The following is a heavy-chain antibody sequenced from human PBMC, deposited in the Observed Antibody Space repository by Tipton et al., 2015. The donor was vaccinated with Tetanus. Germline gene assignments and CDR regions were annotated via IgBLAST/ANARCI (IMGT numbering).Heavy chain of an antibody. Sequence: TLSLTCTVSGGSISDYYWSWIRQPAGKGLEWIGRIYISGKTYYNPSLKSRITMSVDTSKNQFSLKLSSVTAADTAVYYCARAAAEWFGESTFDYWGQGTLVTVSS. J-gene: IGHJ4*02. CDR3: ARAAAEWFGESTFDY. CDR1: GGSISDYY. D-gene: IGHD3-10*01. V-gene: IGHV4-4*07. CDR2: IYISGKT.